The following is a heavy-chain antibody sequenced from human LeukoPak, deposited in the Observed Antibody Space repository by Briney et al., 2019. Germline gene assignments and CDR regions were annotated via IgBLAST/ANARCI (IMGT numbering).Heavy chain of an antibody. CDR2: ISSSGSTI. V-gene: IGHV3-48*03. J-gene: IGHJ4*02. D-gene: IGHD4-17*01. CDR1: GFTFSSYE. CDR3: STEDGWQAGEYGDSTGFYFHY. Sequence: PGGSLRLSCVASGFTFSSYEMNWVRQVPGKGLEWVSYISSSGSTIYYADSVKGRFTISRDNAKNSLYLQMNSLRVEDTAVYYCSTEDGWQAGEYGDSTGFYFHYWGQGALVTVSS.